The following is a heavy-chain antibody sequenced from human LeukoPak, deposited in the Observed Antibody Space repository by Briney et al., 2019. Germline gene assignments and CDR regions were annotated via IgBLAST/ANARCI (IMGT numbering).Heavy chain of an antibody. CDR2: IWYGGSNK. Sequence: GGSLRLSCAASGFTFSSYGMHWVRQAPGKGLEWVAVIWYGGSNKYYADSVKGRFIISRDNSKNTLYLQMNSLRAEDTAVYYCAKSPIGVPYYMDVWGKGTTVTVSS. D-gene: IGHD3-3*01. V-gene: IGHV3-30*02. CDR1: GFTFSSYG. J-gene: IGHJ6*03. CDR3: AKSPIGVPYYMDV.